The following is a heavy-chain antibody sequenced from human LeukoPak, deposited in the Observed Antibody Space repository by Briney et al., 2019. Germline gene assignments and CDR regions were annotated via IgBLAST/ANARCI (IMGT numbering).Heavy chain of an antibody. D-gene: IGHD3-22*01. CDR3: ARALVYYYDSSGYPLDY. J-gene: IGHJ4*02. Sequence: GPSVNASCKASGYTFTGYYMHWVRQAPGQGLEWMGRINTNSGGTNYAQKFQGRVTMTRDTSISTAYMELSRLRSDDTAVYYCARALVYYYDSSGYPLDYWGQGTLVTVSS. V-gene: IGHV1-2*06. CDR1: GYTFTGYY. CDR2: INTNSGGT.